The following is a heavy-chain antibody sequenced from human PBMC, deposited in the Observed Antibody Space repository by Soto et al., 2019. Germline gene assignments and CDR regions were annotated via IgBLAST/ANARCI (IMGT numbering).Heavy chain of an antibody. CDR3: AREVMTSYYGMDVV. J-gene: IGHJ6*02. CDR2: MNPNSGNT. D-gene: IGHD2-21*02. V-gene: IGHV1-8*01. CDR1: GYTFTSYD. Sequence: QVQLVQSGAEVKKPGASVKVSCKASGYTFTSYDINLVRQATGQGLEWMGWMNPNSGNTGYAQKFQVRVTMTRNTSKSTAYMELSSLRSEDTAVYYCAREVMTSYYGMDVVWGQGTTVTVSS.